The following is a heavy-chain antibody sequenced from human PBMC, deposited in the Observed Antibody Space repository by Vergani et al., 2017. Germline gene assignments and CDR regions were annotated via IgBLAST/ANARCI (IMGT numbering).Heavy chain of an antibody. CDR2: IYCSGST. Sequence: LQLQESGPGLVKPSETLSLTCTVPGGSISSSSYYWGWIRQPPGKGLEWIGSIYCSGSTYYNPSLKSRVTISVDTSKNQFSLKLSSVTAADTAVYYCASFAYNYYDSSGPYYFDYWGQGTLVTVSS. CDR1: GGSISSSSYY. J-gene: IGHJ4*02. V-gene: IGHV4-39*01. D-gene: IGHD3-22*01. CDR3: ASFAYNYYDSSGPYYFDY.